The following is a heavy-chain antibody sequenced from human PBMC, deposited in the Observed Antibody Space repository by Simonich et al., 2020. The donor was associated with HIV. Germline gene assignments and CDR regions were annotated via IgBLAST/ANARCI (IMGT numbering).Heavy chain of an antibody. CDR1: GFTFSSYA. D-gene: IGHD3-22*01. J-gene: IGHJ4*02. Sequence: QVQLVESGGGVVQPGRSLRLSCAASGFTFSSYAMHWVRQAPGKGLGGVAVISYDGSNKYYADSVKGRFTISRDNSKNTLYLQMNSLRAEDTAVYYCAVVVVVDPLDYWGQGTLVTVSS. CDR3: AVVVVVDPLDY. CDR2: ISYDGSNK. V-gene: IGHV3-30*07.